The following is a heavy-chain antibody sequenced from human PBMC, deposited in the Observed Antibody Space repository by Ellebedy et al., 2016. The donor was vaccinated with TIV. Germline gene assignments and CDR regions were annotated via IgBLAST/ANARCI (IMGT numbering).Heavy chain of an antibody. J-gene: IGHJ4*02. CDR2: ITQSGST. V-gene: IGHV4-34*01. D-gene: IGHD2-15*01. CDR3: ARAMVGSAFSFDY. Sequence: SETLSLXXAVYGRSSSAFFWSWIRQPPGKGLEWIGEITQSGSTNYNPSLKSRVTISADMSKNQLSLKLNSVTAADTAVYYCARAMVGSAFSFDYWGQGTLVIVSS. CDR1: GRSSSAFF.